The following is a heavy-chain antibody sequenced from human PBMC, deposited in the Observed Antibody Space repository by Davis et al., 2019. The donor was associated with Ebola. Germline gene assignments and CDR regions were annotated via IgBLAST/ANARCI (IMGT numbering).Heavy chain of an antibody. Sequence: GESLKISCSASGFTFSAHTMHWVRQAPGKGLEWVAVIWYDGSNKYYADSVKGRFTISRDNSKNTLYLQMNSLRAEDTAVYYCARSPGVTTFLGYWGQGTLVTVSS. CDR2: IWYDGSNK. D-gene: IGHD4-17*01. V-gene: IGHV3-33*08. J-gene: IGHJ4*02. CDR1: GFTFSAHT. CDR3: ARSPGVTTFLGY.